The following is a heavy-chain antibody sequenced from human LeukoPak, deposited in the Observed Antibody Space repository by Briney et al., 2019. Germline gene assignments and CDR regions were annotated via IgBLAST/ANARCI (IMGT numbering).Heavy chain of an antibody. V-gene: IGHV3-7*01. CDR3: ARDFQSAY. Sequence: GGSLRLSCTASGFTFSNYWMSWVRQAPGKGLEWVAYINQDGSEKNYVDSGKGRFTVSRDNGKNSLYLQLNSLRVEDTAVYYCARDFQSAYWGQGALVTVSS. J-gene: IGHJ4*02. CDR2: INQDGSEK. CDR1: GFTFSNYW.